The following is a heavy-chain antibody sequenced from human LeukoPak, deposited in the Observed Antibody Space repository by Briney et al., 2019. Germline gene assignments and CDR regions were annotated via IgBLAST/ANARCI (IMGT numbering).Heavy chain of an antibody. CDR1: GFTFNKYW. J-gene: IGHJ4*02. Sequence: GGSLRLSCGASGFTFNKYWMHWVRQAPGKGLVWVSCTNGDGSDTRYADSVKGRFTISRDNAKNTLDLQMNSLRVEDTAVYYCVSGYDNTDFEFWGQGTLVTVSS. D-gene: IGHD5-12*01. V-gene: IGHV3-74*01. CDR3: VSGYDNTDFEF. CDR2: TNGDGSDT.